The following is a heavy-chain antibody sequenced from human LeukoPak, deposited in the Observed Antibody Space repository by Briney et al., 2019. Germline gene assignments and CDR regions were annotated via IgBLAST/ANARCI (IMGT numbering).Heavy chain of an antibody. CDR3: ARLWDYRFDY. Sequence: GASVKVSCKASGYTFTNYDISWVRQAPGQGLEWMGWISVYNGNTDYAQKLQGRVTMTTDTSTSTAYMELRSLRSDDTAVYYCARLWDYRFDYWGQGTLVTVSS. CDR1: GYTFTNYD. D-gene: IGHD1-7*01. J-gene: IGHJ4*02. V-gene: IGHV1-18*01. CDR2: ISVYNGNT.